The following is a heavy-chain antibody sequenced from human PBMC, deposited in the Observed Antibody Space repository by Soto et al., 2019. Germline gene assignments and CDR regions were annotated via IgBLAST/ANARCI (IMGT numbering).Heavy chain of an antibody. J-gene: IGHJ6*03. V-gene: IGHV1-18*01. CDR1: GYTFTSYG. Sequence: ASVKVSCKASGYTFTSYGISWVRQAPGQGLEWMGWISAYNGNTNYAQKLQGRVTMTTDTSTSTAYMELRSLRSDDTAVYYCARGSNVDIVAKWNYMDVWGKGTTVTVSS. D-gene: IGHD5-12*01. CDR3: ARGSNVDIVAKWNYMDV. CDR2: ISAYNGNT.